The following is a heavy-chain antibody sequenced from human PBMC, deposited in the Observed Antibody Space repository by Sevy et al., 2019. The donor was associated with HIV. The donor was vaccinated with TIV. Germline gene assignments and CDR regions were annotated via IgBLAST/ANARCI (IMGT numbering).Heavy chain of an antibody. J-gene: IGHJ5*02. D-gene: IGHD3-10*01. Sequence: SETLSLTCTVSGGSIRSGGYYWSWIRQHPGKGLEWIGYIYSRGSAYYNPSLKSRVTISIDTSKNQFSLSLSSMTAADTAVYYCARAGTGSLYWFDPWGQGTLVTVSS. V-gene: IGHV4-31*03. CDR1: GGSIRSGGYY. CDR3: ARAGTGSLYWFDP. CDR2: IYSRGSA.